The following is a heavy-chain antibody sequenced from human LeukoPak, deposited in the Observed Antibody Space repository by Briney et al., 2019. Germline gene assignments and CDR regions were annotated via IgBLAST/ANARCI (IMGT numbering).Heavy chain of an antibody. CDR1: GFTVSSNY. CDR3: ARGSAVWGSYRYFLDY. J-gene: IGHJ4*02. Sequence: GGSLRLSCAASGFTVSSNYMSWVRQAPGKGLEWVSVIYSGGSTYYADSVKGRFTISRDNSKNTLYLQMNSLRAEDTAVYYCARGSAVWGSYRYFLDYWGQGTLVTVSS. V-gene: IGHV3-53*01. D-gene: IGHD3-16*02. CDR2: IYSGGST.